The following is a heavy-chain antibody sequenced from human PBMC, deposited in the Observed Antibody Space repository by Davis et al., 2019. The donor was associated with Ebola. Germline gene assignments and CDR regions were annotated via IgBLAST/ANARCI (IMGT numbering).Heavy chain of an antibody. CDR3: ARGNYGDYIVLYYYNMNV. Sequence: WGSLRLSCSVSGGSISSYYWNWIRQPPGKGLEWIGCSYYSGTTNYNPSLKSRVTVSLDTSKNQFSLKLSSVTAADTAVYYCARGNYGDYIVLYYYNMNVWGQGTTVTVSS. D-gene: IGHD4-17*01. CDR2: SYYSGTT. CDR1: GGSISSYY. J-gene: IGHJ6*02. V-gene: IGHV4-59*01.